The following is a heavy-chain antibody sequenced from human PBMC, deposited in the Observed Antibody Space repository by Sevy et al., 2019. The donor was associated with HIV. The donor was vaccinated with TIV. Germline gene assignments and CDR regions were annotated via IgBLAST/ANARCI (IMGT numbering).Heavy chain of an antibody. CDR3: ARSVDY. V-gene: IGHV3-7*01. Sequence: GGSLRLSCAASGFSFSSYWMTWFRQAPGKELEWVANVNLDGSGKYYVDSVKGRFTISRDNARNSLSLQMISLRAEDTAVYYCARSVDYWGQGTLVTVSS. CDR1: GFSFSSYW. J-gene: IGHJ4*02. CDR2: VNLDGSGK.